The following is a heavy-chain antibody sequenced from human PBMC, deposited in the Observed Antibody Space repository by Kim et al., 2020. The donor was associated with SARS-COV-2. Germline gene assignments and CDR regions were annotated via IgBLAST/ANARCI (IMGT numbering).Heavy chain of an antibody. Sequence: GGSLRLSCAASGFTFDDYAMHWVRQAPGKGLEWVSGISWNSGSIGYADSVKGRFTISRDNAKNSLYLQMNSLRAEDTALYYCAKSDGSVSYYLPDYWGQG. CDR2: ISWNSGSI. CDR1: GFTFDDYA. CDR3: AKSDGSVSYYLPDY. J-gene: IGHJ4*02. D-gene: IGHD3-10*01. V-gene: IGHV3-9*01.